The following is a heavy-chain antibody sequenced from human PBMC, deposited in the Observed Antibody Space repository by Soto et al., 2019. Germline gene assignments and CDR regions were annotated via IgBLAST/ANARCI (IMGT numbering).Heavy chain of an antibody. Sequence: SVKVSCKASGFTFTSSAVQWVRQARGQRLEWIGWIVVGSGNTNYAQKFQERVTITRDMSTSTAYMELSSLRSEDTAVYYCAASMGGSQTYYDFWSGYSRLDYWRQGTLVTVSS. CDR2: IVVGSGNT. CDR1: GFTFTSSA. D-gene: IGHD3-3*01. V-gene: IGHV1-58*01. CDR3: AASMGGSQTYYDFWSGYSRLDY. J-gene: IGHJ4*02.